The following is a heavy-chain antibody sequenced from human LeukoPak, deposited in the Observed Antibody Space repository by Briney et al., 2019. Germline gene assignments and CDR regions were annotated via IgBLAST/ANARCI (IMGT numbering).Heavy chain of an antibody. Sequence: SETLSLTCAVSGGSISSSNWWSWVRQPPGKGLEWIGEIYHSGSTNYNPSLKSRVTISVDKSKNQFSLKLSSVTAADTAVYYCATRPDYDILTGYYSNWYFDLWGRGTLVTVSS. J-gene: IGHJ2*01. V-gene: IGHV4-4*02. CDR3: ATRPDYDILTGYYSNWYFDL. D-gene: IGHD3-9*01. CDR1: GGSISSSNW. CDR2: IYHSGST.